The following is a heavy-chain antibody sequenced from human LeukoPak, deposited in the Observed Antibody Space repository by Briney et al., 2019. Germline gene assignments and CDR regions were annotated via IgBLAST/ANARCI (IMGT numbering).Heavy chain of an antibody. CDR1: GYTFTNYG. CDR2: ISAYNGNR. D-gene: IGHD3-16*01. J-gene: IGHJ4*02. V-gene: IGHV1-18*01. Sequence: GASVKVSCKASGYTFTNYGISWVRQAPGQGLEWMGWISAYNGNRNYAQKFQGRVTMTTDTSTTTAFMELRSLRSDDTAVYYCARDATGGDYWGQGTLVTVSS. CDR3: ARDATGGDY.